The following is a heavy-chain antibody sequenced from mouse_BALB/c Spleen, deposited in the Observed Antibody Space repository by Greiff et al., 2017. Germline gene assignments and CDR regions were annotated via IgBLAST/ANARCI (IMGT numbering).Heavy chain of an antibody. J-gene: IGHJ4*01. CDR3: ARDPYDYSYAMDY. V-gene: IGHV5-17*02. Sequence: DVQLQESGGGLVQPGGSRKLSCAASRFTFSSFGMHWVRQAPEKGLEWVAYISSGSSTIYYADTVKGRFTISRDNPKNTLFLQMTSLRSEDTAMYYCARDPYDYSYAMDYWGQGTSVTVSS. CDR1: RFTFSSFG. D-gene: IGHD2-4*01. CDR2: ISSGSSTI.